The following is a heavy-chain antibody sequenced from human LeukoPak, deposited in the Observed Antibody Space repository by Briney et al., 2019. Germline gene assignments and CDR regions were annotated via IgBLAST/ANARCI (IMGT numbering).Heavy chain of an antibody. Sequence: SETLSLTCTVSGGSINSGSYYWSWIRQPAGKGLEWIGYIYYSGSTNYNPSLKSRVTISVDTSKNQFSLKLSSVTAADTAVYYCARHYPYYYDSSGLHAFDIWGQGTMVTVSS. V-gene: IGHV4-61*10. CDR1: GGSINSGSYY. CDR2: IYYSGST. CDR3: ARHYPYYYDSSGLHAFDI. D-gene: IGHD3-22*01. J-gene: IGHJ3*02.